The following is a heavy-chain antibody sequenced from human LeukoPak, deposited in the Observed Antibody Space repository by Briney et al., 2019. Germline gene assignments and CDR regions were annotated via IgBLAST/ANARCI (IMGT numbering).Heavy chain of an antibody. V-gene: IGHV4-39*01. CDR3: ARRGSTVVTGFDS. D-gene: IGHD4-23*01. Sequence: SETLSLTCTVSGGSISSSSYFWDWIRQPPGRGLEWIGNVYYSKSAYYNPSLKSRVTISIDTSKNQFSLKLSSVTAADTAVYYCARRGSTVVTGFDSWGQGTLVTVSS. J-gene: IGHJ4*02. CDR1: GGSISSSSYF. CDR2: VYYSKSA.